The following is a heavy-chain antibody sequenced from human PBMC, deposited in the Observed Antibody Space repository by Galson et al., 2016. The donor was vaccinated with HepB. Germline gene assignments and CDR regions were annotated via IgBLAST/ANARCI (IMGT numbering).Heavy chain of an antibody. J-gene: IGHJ4*02. V-gene: IGHV6-1*01. CDR3: ARGRNSAFDY. CDR2: TYYRSRWFS. CDR1: GDSVSADMVA. D-gene: IGHD1-7*01. Sequence: CATSGDSVSADMVARNWIRQSPSRGLEWLGRTYYRSRWFSDYAESVQGRITINPDTSNNHFSLQLNSVTPDDTAIYFCARGRNSAFDYWGQGILVTVSS.